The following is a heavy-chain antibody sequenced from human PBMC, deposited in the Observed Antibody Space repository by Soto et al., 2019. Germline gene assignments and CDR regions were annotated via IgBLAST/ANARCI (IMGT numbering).Heavy chain of an antibody. CDR3: ARLSGYASHYYYGIDV. D-gene: IGHD5-12*01. Sequence: LKISCKGSGYSFSNNWIGWVRQMPGKGLEWMGIIYPGDSDTRYTPSFQGQVTFSADRSISTAYLQWTSLKASDTAIYYCARLSGYASHYYYGIDVWGQGTTVTVSS. V-gene: IGHV5-51*01. CDR2: IYPGDSDT. CDR1: GYSFSNNW. J-gene: IGHJ6*02.